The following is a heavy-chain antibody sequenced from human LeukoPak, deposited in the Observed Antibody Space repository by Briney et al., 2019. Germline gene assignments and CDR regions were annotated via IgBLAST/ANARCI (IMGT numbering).Heavy chain of an antibody. J-gene: IGHJ3*02. V-gene: IGHV3-66*01. CDR1: GFTVSNNY. CDR3: ASRLYGSGSYLDAFDI. Sequence: GGSLRLSCAASGFTVSNNYMSWVRQAPGKGLEWVSVIYSGGSTYYADSVKGRFTISRDNSKNTLYLQMNSLRAEDTAVYYCASRLYGSGSYLDAFDIWGQGTMVTVSP. D-gene: IGHD3-10*01. CDR2: IYSGGST.